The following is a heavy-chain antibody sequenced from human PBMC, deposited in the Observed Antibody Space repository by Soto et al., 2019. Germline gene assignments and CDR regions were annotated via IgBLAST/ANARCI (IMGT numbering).Heavy chain of an antibody. CDR3: ARESGGATATLDYYYFYMDV. J-gene: IGHJ6*03. Sequence: QVQLVQSGAEVKEPGASVTVSCRASGDRFTDYYMHWVRQAPGQGLEWMGWFNPNSGVTKYAQKFQGWVTMTRDTSIRTVYMQLSRLGFDDTAIYYCARESGGATATLDYYYFYMDVWGTGTTVTVSS. V-gene: IGHV1-2*04. CDR2: FNPNSGVT. D-gene: IGHD5-12*01. CDR1: GDRFTDYY.